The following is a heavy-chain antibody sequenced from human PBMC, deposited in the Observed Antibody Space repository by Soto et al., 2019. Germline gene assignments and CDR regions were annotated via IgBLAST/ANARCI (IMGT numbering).Heavy chain of an antibody. CDR3: AKGTTAVYCFDF. Sequence: DVQLLESGGGLVQPGGSLRLSCAASGFTFSSYAMSWVRQAPGKGLEWVSAISATGGSAFYADSVKGRFTISRDNSKNTVFLQIDSRVTEATAVYYCAKGTTAVYCFDFWGQGTLVTVSS. D-gene: IGHD2-15*01. CDR2: ISATGGSA. J-gene: IGHJ4*02. CDR1: GFTFSSYA. V-gene: IGHV3-23*01.